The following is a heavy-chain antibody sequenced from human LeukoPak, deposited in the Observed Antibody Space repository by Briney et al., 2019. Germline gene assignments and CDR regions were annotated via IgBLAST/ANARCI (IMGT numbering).Heavy chain of an antibody. J-gene: IGHJ5*02. D-gene: IGHD2-15*01. Sequence: SETLSLTCTVSGGSISSGGYYWSWIRQHPGKGLEWIGYIYYSGSTYYNPSLKSRVTISVDTSKNQFSLKLSSVTAADTAVYYCARCSIVVVVAATRVYNWFDPWGRGTLVTVSS. V-gene: IGHV4-31*03. CDR1: GGSISSGGYY. CDR2: IYYSGST. CDR3: ARCSIVVVVAATRVYNWFDP.